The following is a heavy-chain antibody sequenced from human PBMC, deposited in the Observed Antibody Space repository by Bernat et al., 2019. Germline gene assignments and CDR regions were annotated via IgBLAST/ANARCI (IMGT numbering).Heavy chain of an antibody. D-gene: IGHD1/OR15-1a*01. CDR3: ARDSLLEHVFDY. CDR1: GFTVSSNY. J-gene: IGHJ4*02. Sequence: EVQLMESGGGLVQPGGSLRLSCAASGFTVSSNYMSWVRQAPGKGLEWVSVIYSGGSTYYADSVKGRFTISRDNSKNTLYLQMNSLRAEDTAVYYCARDSLLEHVFDYWGQGTLVTVSS. V-gene: IGHV3-66*01. CDR2: IYSGGST.